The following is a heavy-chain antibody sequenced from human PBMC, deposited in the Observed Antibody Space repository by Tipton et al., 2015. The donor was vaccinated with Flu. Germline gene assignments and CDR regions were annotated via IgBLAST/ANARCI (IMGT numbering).Heavy chain of an antibody. CDR3: ARDPSLGMPDYFDY. V-gene: IGHV4-28*03. Sequence: GLVKPSETLSLTCAVSGYSISSGYYWGWVRQPPGKGLEWIGYIYNSAYTKYNPSLESRVTISADTPKKQFSLQLRSVTAADTAVYYCARDPSLGMPDYFDYWGQGTLVTASS. CDR1: GYSISSGYY. D-gene: IGHD2-2*01. J-gene: IGHJ4*02. CDR2: IYNSAYT.